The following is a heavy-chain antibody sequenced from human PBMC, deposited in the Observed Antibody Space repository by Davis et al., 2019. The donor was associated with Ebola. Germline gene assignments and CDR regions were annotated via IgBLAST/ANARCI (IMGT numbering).Heavy chain of an antibody. CDR3: ARLGYCSGGSCYSGLDV. CDR2: ISSSGSTI. J-gene: IGHJ6*04. V-gene: IGHV3-11*01. CDR1: GFTFSDYY. D-gene: IGHD2-15*01. Sequence: GESLKISCAASGFTFSDYYMSWSRQAPGKGLEWVSYISSSGSTIYYADSVKGRFTISRDNAKNSLYLQMNSLRAEDTAVYYCARLGYCSGGSCYSGLDVWGKGTTVTVSS.